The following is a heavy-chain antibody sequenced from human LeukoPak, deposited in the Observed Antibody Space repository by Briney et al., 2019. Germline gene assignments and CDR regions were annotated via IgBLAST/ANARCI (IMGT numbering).Heavy chain of an antibody. D-gene: IGHD6-19*01. CDR1: GYNFTIYW. CDR2: IYPGDSDT. CDR3: ARHQASGYSSGWYNDY. Sequence: GESLKISCKGSGYNFTIYWIGWVRQMPGKGLEWMGIIYPGDSDTRYSPSFQGQVTISADKSISTAYLQWSSLKASDTAMYYCARHQASGYSSGWYNDYWGQGTLVTVSS. J-gene: IGHJ4*02. V-gene: IGHV5-51*01.